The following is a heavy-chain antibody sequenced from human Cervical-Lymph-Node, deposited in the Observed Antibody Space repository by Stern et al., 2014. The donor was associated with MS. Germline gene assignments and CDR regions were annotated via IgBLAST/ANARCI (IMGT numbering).Heavy chain of an antibody. Sequence: QVQLQESGPGLVKPSETLSLTCTVSGGSINSDNYYGGWVRQPPGKGLEWIGTVYYSGSTYYNPSLGGRVTIFVDTSRNQFSLRLPSVTAADTAVYYCARQVRLGELSDLFDYWGQGALVTVSS. CDR1: GGSINSDNYY. CDR3: ARQVRLGELSDLFDY. J-gene: IGHJ4*02. V-gene: IGHV4-39*01. D-gene: IGHD3-16*02. CDR2: VYYSGST.